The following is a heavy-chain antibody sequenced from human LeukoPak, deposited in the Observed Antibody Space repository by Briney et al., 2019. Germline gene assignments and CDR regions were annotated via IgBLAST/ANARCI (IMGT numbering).Heavy chain of an antibody. Sequence: ASVKVSCKASGYTFTGYYMHWVRQATGQGLEWMGWMNPNSGNTGYAQKFQGRVTITRNTSISTAYMELSSLRSEDTAVYYCARGEYSSSSEPFDYWGQGTLVTVSS. CDR3: ARGEYSSSSEPFDY. D-gene: IGHD6-6*01. J-gene: IGHJ4*02. V-gene: IGHV1-8*03. CDR1: GYTFTGYY. CDR2: MNPNSGNT.